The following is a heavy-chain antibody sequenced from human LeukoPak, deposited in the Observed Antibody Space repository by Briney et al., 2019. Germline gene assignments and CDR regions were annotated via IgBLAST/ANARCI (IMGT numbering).Heavy chain of an antibody. D-gene: IGHD6-13*01. Sequence: ASVKVSCKASGYTFTSYDINWVRQATGQGLEWMGWMNPNSDNTGYAQKFQGRVTMTRNTSISTAYMELSSLRSEDTAVYYCARGDGSSSWDPFDYWGQGTLVTVSS. CDR2: MNPNSDNT. CDR1: GYTFTSYD. CDR3: ARGDGSSSWDPFDY. V-gene: IGHV1-8*01. J-gene: IGHJ4*02.